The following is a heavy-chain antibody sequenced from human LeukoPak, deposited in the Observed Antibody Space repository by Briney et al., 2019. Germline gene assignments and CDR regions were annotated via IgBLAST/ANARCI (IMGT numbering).Heavy chain of an antibody. CDR2: IKEDGSEK. CDR3: ARMLYGSGWGSYYYGMDV. V-gene: IGHV3-7*02. CDR1: GFTFSNYW. D-gene: IGHD6-19*01. J-gene: IGHJ6*02. Sequence: PGGSLRLSCAASGFTFSNYWMSWVRQAPGKGLEWVANIKEDGSEKYYVDSVKGRFTISRDNAKHSLSLQMNSLRDEDTAVYYCARMLYGSGWGSYYYGMDVWGQGTTVTVSS.